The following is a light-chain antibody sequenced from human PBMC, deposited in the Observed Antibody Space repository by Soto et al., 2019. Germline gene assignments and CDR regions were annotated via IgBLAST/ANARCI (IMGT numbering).Light chain of an antibody. V-gene: IGKV1-5*01. CDR3: QQYNSYSRT. CDR2: HAS. Sequence: DIQMTQSPSTLSASVGDRVTITCRASQSISSWLAWYQQKPGKAPKLLIYHASSLQSGVPLRFSGSGSGTEFTLTISSLQPDDFATYYCQQYNSYSRTFGQGTKVDIK. CDR1: QSISSW. J-gene: IGKJ1*01.